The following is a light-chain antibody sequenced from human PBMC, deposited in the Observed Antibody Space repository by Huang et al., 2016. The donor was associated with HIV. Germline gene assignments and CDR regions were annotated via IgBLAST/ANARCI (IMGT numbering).Light chain of an antibody. CDR3: QQSDRTPRT. J-gene: IGKJ2*01. CDR1: QNISRY. Sequence: DIQMTQSPSSLSAFIGVRVIISCRASQNISRYLNWYQQKPGKAPKLRMYTASTLQTGVPSTFSGSGSGTDFSLTITNLQPEDSAIYYCQQSDRTPRTFGQGTKLEIK. CDR2: TAS. V-gene: IGKV1-39*01.